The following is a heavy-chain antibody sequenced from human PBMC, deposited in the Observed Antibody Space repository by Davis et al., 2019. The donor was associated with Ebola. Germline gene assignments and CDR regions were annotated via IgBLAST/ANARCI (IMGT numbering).Heavy chain of an antibody. Sequence: AASVTVSCKASGYTFTSYYMHWVRQAPGQGLEWMGIINPSGGSTTYAQKFQGRVTMTRDTSTSTVYMELSSLRSEDTAVYYCARDRGWYRYSYGRHFDYWGQGTLVTVSS. CDR1: GYTFTSYY. CDR3: ARDRGWYRYSYGRHFDY. D-gene: IGHD5-18*01. V-gene: IGHV1-46*01. J-gene: IGHJ4*02. CDR2: INPSGGST.